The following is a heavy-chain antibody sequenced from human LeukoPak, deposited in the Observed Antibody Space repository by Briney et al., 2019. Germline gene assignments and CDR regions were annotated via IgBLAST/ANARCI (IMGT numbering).Heavy chain of an antibody. D-gene: IGHD5-18*01. V-gene: IGHV3-7*01. CDR1: GFTFSSFW. Sequence: GGSLRLSCAASGFTFSSFWMSWVRQAPGKGLEWVANIKQDGSEEYYVDSMKGRFTISRDNAKNSLYLQMNSLRAEDTAVYYCAKARQLWYHFDYWGQGTLVTVSS. CDR3: AKARQLWYHFDY. CDR2: IKQDGSEE. J-gene: IGHJ4*02.